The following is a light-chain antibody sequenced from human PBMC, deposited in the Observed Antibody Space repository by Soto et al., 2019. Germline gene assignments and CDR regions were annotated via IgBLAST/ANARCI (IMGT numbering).Light chain of an antibody. CDR2: VEGSGSY. Sequence: QSVLTQSSSASASLGSSVKLTCTLSSGHSSNIIAWHQQQPGKAPRYLMKVEGSGSYNKGSGVPDRFSGSRSGDDRYLSISDLQSDDEADYYCETWDSNSWVFGGGTKLTVL. J-gene: IGLJ3*02. CDR3: ETWDSNSWV. CDR1: SGHSSNI. V-gene: IGLV4-60*03.